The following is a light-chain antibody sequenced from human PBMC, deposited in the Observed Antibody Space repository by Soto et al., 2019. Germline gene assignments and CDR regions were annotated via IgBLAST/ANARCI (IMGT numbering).Light chain of an antibody. J-gene: IGKJ5*01. CDR2: DAS. V-gene: IGKV3-11*01. Sequence: EIVWTQSPATLSLSPGGRATLSCRASQNINRYLAWYHQKPGQPPRLLIYDASTRATGIPARFSGSGSGTDFTLTISSLEPEDFAVYYCQQRSNWPITFGQGTRLEI. CDR1: QNINRY. CDR3: QQRSNWPIT.